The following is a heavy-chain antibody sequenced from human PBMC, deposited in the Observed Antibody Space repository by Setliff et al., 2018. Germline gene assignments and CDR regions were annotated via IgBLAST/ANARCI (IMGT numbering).Heavy chain of an antibody. J-gene: IGHJ3*01. V-gene: IGHV1-69-2*01. D-gene: IGHD1-1*01. CDR2: IDPRDD. CDR1: GYSFSDFY. CDR3: AIDYGPTGTPYH. Sequence: ASVKVSCKASGYSFSDFYMHWVRQVPGEGLEALGRIDPRDDFAERFKDRLTVTADTSTDTSYMEMSSLRFEDTAVYYCAIDYGPTGTPYHWGQGTMVTVSS.